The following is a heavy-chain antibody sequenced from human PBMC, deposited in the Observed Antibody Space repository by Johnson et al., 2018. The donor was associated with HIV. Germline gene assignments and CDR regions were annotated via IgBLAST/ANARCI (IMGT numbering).Heavy chain of an antibody. CDR1: GFTFSSYA. D-gene: IGHD1-1*01. CDR2: IGTAGDT. CDR3: ARVMEPRDAFDI. Sequence: MQLVESGGGLVQPGGSLRLSCAASGFTFSSYAMSWVRQAPGKGLEWVSGIGTAGDTYYPGSVKGRFTISRENAKNSLYLQMNSLRAEDTAVYYCARVMEPRDAFDIWGQGTMVTVSS. J-gene: IGHJ3*02. V-gene: IGHV3-13*01.